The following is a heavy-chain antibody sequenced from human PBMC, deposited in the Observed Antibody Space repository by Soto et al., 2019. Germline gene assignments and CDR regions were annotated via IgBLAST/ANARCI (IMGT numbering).Heavy chain of an antibody. V-gene: IGHV4-59*12. CDR1: GGSISSYY. CDR2: IYYSGST. D-gene: IGHD3-22*01. J-gene: IGHJ5*02. Sequence: SETLSLTCTVSGGSISSYYWSWIRQPPGKGLEWIGYIYYSGSTNYNPSLKSRVTISVDRSKNQFSLKLSSVTAADTAVYYCARLDYYDSSGYYSEVGWFDPWGQGTLVTVSS. CDR3: ARLDYYDSSGYYSEVGWFDP.